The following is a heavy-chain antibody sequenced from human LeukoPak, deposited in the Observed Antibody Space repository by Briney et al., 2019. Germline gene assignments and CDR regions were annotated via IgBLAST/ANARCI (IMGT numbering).Heavy chain of an antibody. Sequence: GASVKVSCKASGYTFTSYYMHWVRQAPGQGLEWMGIINPSGGSTSYAQKLQGRVTMTTDTSTSTAYMELRSLRSEDTAVYYCARVMKQWLAGNWFDPWGQGTLVTVSS. V-gene: IGHV1-46*01. CDR1: GYTFTSYY. CDR2: INPSGGST. D-gene: IGHD6-19*01. J-gene: IGHJ5*02. CDR3: ARVMKQWLAGNWFDP.